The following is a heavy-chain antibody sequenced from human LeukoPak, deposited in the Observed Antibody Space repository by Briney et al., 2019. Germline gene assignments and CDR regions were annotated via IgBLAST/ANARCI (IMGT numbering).Heavy chain of an antibody. V-gene: IGHV1-18*04. Sequence: ASVKVSCKASGYTFTGYYMHWVRQAPGQGLEWMGWISAYNGNTNFAQNLLGRVTMTTDTSTNTAYMELRSLRSDDTAVYYCARSREVGATGYFDYWGQGTLVTVSS. D-gene: IGHD1-26*01. J-gene: IGHJ4*02. CDR2: ISAYNGNT. CDR1: GYTFTGYY. CDR3: ARSREVGATGYFDY.